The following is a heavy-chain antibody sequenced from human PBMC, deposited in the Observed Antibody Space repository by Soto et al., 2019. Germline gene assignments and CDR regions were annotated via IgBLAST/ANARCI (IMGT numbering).Heavy chain of an antibody. J-gene: IGHJ3*02. Sequence: LRLSCAASGFTFSIFAMSWVRQAPGKGLEWVSSIGGGDHDRYYTDSVRGRFTISRDNSKNTVFLQMNSLRAEDTAIYYCVKDRMDHNSVWDPFDIWGQGTMVTGSS. CDR3: VKDRMDHNSVWDPFDI. CDR2: IGGGDHDR. D-gene: IGHD1-20*01. V-gene: IGHV3-23*01. CDR1: GFTFSIFA.